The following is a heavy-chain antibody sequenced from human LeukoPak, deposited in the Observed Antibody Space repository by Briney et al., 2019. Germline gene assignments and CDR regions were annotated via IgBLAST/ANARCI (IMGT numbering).Heavy chain of an antibody. CDR2: INHSGST. V-gene: IGHV4-34*01. D-gene: IGHD4-17*01. CDR1: GGSFSGYY. J-gene: IGHJ4*02. Sequence: ETLSLTCAVYGGSFSGYYWSWIRQPPGKGLEWIGEINHSGSTNYNPSLKSRVTISVDTSKNQFSLKLSSVTAADTAVYYCARGDYGDSPGHWGQGTLVTVSS. CDR3: ARGDYGDSPGH.